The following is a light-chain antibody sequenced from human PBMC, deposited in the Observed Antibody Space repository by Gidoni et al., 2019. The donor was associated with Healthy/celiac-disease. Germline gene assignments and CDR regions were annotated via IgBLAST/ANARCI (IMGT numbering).Light chain of an antibody. CDR1: QAISNY. Sequence: DIQMTQSPSSLSASVGDRVTSTCRASQAISNYLAWYQQKPGKVPKLLIYAASTLQSGAPSRFSGSGSGTDFTLTISSLQPEDVATYYCQKYNSAPPFTFGPGTKVDIK. CDR3: QKYNSAPPFT. J-gene: IGKJ3*01. CDR2: AAS. V-gene: IGKV1-27*01.